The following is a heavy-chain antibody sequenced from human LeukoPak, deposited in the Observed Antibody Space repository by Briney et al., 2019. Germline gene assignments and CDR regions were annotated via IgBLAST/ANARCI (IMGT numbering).Heavy chain of an antibody. CDR3: ARVLLWFGELLRSGMDV. CDR1: GFTVGSNY. CDR2: IHTSGST. V-gene: IGHV3-53*01. Sequence: PGGSLRLSCAASGFTVGSNYMSWVRQAPGKGLEWVSVIHTSGSTYYADSVKGRFTISRDNSKNTLDLQMNSLRAEDTAVYYCARVLLWFGELLRSGMDVWGQGTTVTVSS. D-gene: IGHD3-10*01. J-gene: IGHJ6*02.